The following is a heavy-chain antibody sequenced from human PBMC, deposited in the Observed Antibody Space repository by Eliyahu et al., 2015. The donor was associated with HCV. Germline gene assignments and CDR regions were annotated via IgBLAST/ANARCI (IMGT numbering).Heavy chain of an antibody. Sequence: GGYSWSWIRQPPGKGLEWIGYIYHSGSTYYNPSLKSRVTISVDRSKNQFSLKLSSVTAADTAVYYCARGIYGVEYFQHWGQGTLVTVSS. V-gene: IGHV4-30-2*01. CDR3: ARGIYGVEYFQH. D-gene: IGHD4-17*01. CDR2: IYHSGST. J-gene: IGHJ1*01. CDR1: GGYS.